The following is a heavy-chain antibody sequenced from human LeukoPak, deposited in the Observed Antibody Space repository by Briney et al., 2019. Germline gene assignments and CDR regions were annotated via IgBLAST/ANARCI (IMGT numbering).Heavy chain of an antibody. CDR2: IKSKPDGGTT. Sequence: PGESLRLSCAASGFAFNYAWVSWVRQAPGKGLEWIGRIKSKPDGGTTDYAAPVKGRFTISRDDSKNTAYLQMNSLKTEDTAVYYCTRPQVTAAGTVVLDYWGQGTLVTVSS. CDR1: GFAFNYAW. CDR3: TRPQVTAAGTVVLDY. D-gene: IGHD6-13*01. V-gene: IGHV3-15*01. J-gene: IGHJ4*02.